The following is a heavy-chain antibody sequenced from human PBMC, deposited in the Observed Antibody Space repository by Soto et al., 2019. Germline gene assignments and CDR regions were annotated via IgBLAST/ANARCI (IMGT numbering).Heavy chain of an antibody. CDR2: ISYDGSNK. D-gene: IGHD2-2*01. J-gene: IGHJ4*02. Sequence: QVQLVESGGGVVQPGRSLRLSCAASGFTFSSYAMHWVRQAPGKGLEWVAVISYDGSNKYYADSVKGRFTISRDNSKNTLYLQMNSLRAEDTAVYYCARDSCSSTSCFLLELNYFDYWGQGTLFTVSS. CDR3: ARDSCSSTSCFLLELNYFDY. CDR1: GFTFSSYA. V-gene: IGHV3-30-3*01.